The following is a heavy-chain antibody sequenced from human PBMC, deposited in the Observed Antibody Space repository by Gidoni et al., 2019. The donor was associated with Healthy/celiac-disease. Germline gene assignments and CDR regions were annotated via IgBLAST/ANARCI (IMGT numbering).Heavy chain of an antibody. J-gene: IGHJ3*02. CDR1: GFTFSDYY. D-gene: IGHD3-10*01. CDR2: ISSSGSTI. CDR3: ARDSLAHALFGSGSYYVAFDI. V-gene: IGHV3-11*01. Sequence: QVQLVESGGGLVKPGGSLRLSCAASGFTFSDYYIIWIRQAPGKGLEWVSYISSSGSTIYYADSVKGRFTISRDNAKNSLYLQMNSLRAEDTAVYYCARDSLAHALFGSGSYYVAFDIWGQGTMVTVSS.